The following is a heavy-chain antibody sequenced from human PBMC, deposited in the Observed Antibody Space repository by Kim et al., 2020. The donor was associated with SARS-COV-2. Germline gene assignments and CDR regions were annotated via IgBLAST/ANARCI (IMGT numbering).Heavy chain of an antibody. CDR3: ARDNGILWFGDLLYHDDAFDI. V-gene: IGHV7-4-1*02. Sequence: ASVKVSCKASGYTFTSYPMNWVRQAPGQGLEWMGWINTNTGNPTYAQGFTGRFVFSLDTSVSTAYLQISSLKAEDTAVYYCARDNGILWFGDLLYHDDAFDIWGQGTMVTVSS. CDR1: GYTFTSYP. CDR2: INTNTGNP. J-gene: IGHJ3*02. D-gene: IGHD3-10*01.